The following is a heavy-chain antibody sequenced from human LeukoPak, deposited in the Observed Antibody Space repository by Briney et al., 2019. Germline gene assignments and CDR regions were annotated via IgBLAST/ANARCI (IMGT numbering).Heavy chain of an antibody. CDR3: ARRRSYDAFDI. Sequence: GGSLRLSCAASGFTFSSYAMNWVRQAPGKGLEWVSSISSSSRYIYYADSVKGRFTISRDNAKNSLYLQMNSLRAEDTAVYYCARRRSYDAFDIWGQGTMVTVSS. V-gene: IGHV3-21*01. CDR2: ISSSSRYI. J-gene: IGHJ3*02. CDR1: GFTFSSYA.